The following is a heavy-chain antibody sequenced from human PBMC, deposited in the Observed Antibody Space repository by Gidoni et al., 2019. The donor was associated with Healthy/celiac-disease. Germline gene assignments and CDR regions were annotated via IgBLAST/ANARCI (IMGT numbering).Heavy chain of an antibody. J-gene: IGHJ3*02. CDR2: IWYDGSNK. CDR3: ARERRGYSYGVPLDAFDI. V-gene: IGHV3-33*01. CDR1: GFTFSSYG. D-gene: IGHD5-18*01. Sequence: QVQLVESGGGVVQPGRSLRLSCAASGFTFSSYGMHWVRQAPGKGLEWVAVIWYDGSNKYYADSVKGRFTISRDNSKNTLYLQMNSLRAEDTAVYYCARERRGYSYGVPLDAFDIWGQGTMVTVSS.